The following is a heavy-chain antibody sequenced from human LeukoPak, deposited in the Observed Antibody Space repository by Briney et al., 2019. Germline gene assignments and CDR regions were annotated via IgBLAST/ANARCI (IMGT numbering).Heavy chain of an antibody. Sequence: SETLSLTCAVSGGSISSDGYSWSWIRQPPGKGLEWIGYIYHSGSTYYNPSLKSRVTISVDRSKNQFSLKLSSVTAADTAVYYCARMVGDGYPLGLFDYWGQGTLVTVSS. CDR1: GGSISSDGYS. J-gene: IGHJ4*02. CDR3: ARMVGDGYPLGLFDY. V-gene: IGHV4-30-2*01. CDR2: IYHSGST. D-gene: IGHD5-24*01.